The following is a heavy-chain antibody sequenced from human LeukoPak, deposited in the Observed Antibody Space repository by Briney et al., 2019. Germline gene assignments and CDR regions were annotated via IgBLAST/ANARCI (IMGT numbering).Heavy chain of an antibody. CDR2: IYYSGST. CDR1: GGSLSSSY. Sequence: PSETLSLTCTVSGGSLSSSYWSWIRQPPGKGLEWIGYIYYSGSTNYNPSLTSRVTVSVDTSKNQFSLKLSSVTAADTAVYYCARGDIEKVTHTRVGYWYFDLWGRGTLVTVSS. D-gene: IGHD5-12*01. J-gene: IGHJ2*01. V-gene: IGHV4-59*01. CDR3: ARGDIEKVTHTRVGYWYFDL.